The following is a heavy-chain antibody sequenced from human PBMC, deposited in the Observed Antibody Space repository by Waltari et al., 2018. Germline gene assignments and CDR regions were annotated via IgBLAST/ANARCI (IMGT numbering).Heavy chain of an antibody. Sequence: EVQLVESGGVVVQPGGSLRLSCAASGFTFDDYAMHWVRQAPGKGREWVSLISWDGGSTYYADSVKGRFTISRDNSKNSLYLQMNSLRAEDTALYYCAKDKARGYTGIDYWGQGTLVTVSS. D-gene: IGHD3-10*01. V-gene: IGHV3-43D*04. J-gene: IGHJ4*02. CDR1: GFTFDDYA. CDR3: AKDKARGYTGIDY. CDR2: ISWDGGST.